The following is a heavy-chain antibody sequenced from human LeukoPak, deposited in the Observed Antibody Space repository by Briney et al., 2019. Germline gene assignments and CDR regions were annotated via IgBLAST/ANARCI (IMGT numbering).Heavy chain of an antibody. D-gene: IGHD6-13*01. CDR3: ARGGASSHWFGS. J-gene: IGHJ5*01. CDR2: IYDSVTI. Sequence: SETLSLTCSVSGASVTSHSWSWIRQPPGKQLESIGMIYDSVTINYRPSLKSRVTISVDASKNQLSLKLSSVTAADTAVYYCARGGASSHWFGSWGQGTLVTVSS. CDR1: GASVTSHS. V-gene: IGHV4-59*02.